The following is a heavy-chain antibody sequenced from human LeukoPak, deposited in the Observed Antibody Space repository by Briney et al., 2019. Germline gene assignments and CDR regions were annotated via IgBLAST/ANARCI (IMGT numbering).Heavy chain of an antibody. D-gene: IGHD2-21*02. V-gene: IGHV3-23*01. Sequence: GGSLRLSCAASGFTFSTYAMGWVRQAPGKGLERVSSIKGGGGDPFYADSVKGRFTISRDNSKSTLFLQLNSLRADDTAVYYCAKGGHDFNPFYWWGQGTLVTVSS. CDR2: IKGGGGDP. CDR1: GFTFSTYA. J-gene: IGHJ4*02. CDR3: AKGGHDFNPFYW.